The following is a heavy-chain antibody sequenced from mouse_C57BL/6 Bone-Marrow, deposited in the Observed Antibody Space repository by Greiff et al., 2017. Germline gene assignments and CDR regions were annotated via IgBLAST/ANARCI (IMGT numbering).Heavy chain of an antibody. J-gene: IGHJ1*03. CDR3: AGHYYYGSSWYFDV. V-gene: IGHV1-53*01. Sequence: QVQLKQPGTELVKPGASVKLSCKASGYTFTSYWMHWVKQRPGQGLEWIGNINPSNGGTNYNEKFKSKATLTVDKSSSTAYMQLSSLTSEDSAVYYGAGHYYYGSSWYFDVWGTGTTVTVSS. CDR1: GYTFTSYW. CDR2: INPSNGGT. D-gene: IGHD1-1*01.